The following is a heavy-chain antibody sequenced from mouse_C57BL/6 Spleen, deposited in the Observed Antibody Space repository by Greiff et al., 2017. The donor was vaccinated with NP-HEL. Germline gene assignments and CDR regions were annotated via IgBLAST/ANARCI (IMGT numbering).Heavy chain of an antibody. D-gene: IGHD4-1*01. J-gene: IGHJ2*01. CDR2: ISSGGDYI. V-gene: IGHV5-9-1*02. Sequence: DVMLVESGEGLVKPGGSLKLSCAASGFTFSSYAMSWVRQTPEKRLEWVAYISSGGDYIYYADTVKGRFTISRDNARNTLYLQMSSLKSEDTAMYYCTRDGHWDVGRDYFDYWGQGTTLTVSS. CDR3: TRDGHWDVGRDYFDY. CDR1: GFTFSSYA.